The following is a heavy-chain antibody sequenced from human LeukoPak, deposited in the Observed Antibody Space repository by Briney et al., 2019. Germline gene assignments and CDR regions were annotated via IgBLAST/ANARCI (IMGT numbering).Heavy chain of an antibody. CDR2: IRSKAYGGTT. CDR3: TRARSMGGYDDGY. CDR1: GFTFGDYA. J-gene: IGHJ4*02. V-gene: IGHV3-49*03. D-gene: IGHD5-12*01. Sequence: PGGSLRLSCTASGFTFGDYAMSWFRQAPGKGLEWVGFIRSKAYGGTTEYAASVKGRFTISRDDSKSIAYLQMNSLKTEDTAVYYCTRARSMGGYDDGYWGQGTLVTVSS.